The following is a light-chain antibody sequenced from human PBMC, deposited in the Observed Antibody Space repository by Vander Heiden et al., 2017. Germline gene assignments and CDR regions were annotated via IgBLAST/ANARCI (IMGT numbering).Light chain of an antibody. CDR2: RDS. Sequence: SYELTQALSVSVALGQTATITCGENNIGSKNVHWDQQKPGQAPLMVIQRDSNRPSGIPDRFSGSNSGNTAPLTISSAQAEDEADYYCPVCDSSTGVFGGGTKLTVL. CDR1: NIGSKN. CDR3: PVCDSSTGV. V-gene: IGLV3-9*01. J-gene: IGLJ3*02.